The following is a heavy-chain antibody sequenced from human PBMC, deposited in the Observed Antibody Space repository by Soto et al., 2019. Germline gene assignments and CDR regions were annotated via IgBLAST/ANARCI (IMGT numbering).Heavy chain of an antibody. D-gene: IGHD3-10*01. CDR3: ARRRIIMLRGVHLYYGMDV. CDR1: GGSITGHNW. V-gene: IGHV4-4*02. J-gene: IGHJ6*02. Sequence: QVQLQESGPGLVKPSGTLSLTCAVSGGSITGHNWWSWVRQAPGEGLEWIGEVFHSGSTNYNPSLKSRVTLSADRSRNQFSLKLRSVTAADTAVYYCARRRIIMLRGVHLYYGMDVWGQGTTVTVSS. CDR2: VFHSGST.